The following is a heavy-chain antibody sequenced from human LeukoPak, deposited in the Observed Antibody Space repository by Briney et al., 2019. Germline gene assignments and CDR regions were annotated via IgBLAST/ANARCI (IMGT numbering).Heavy chain of an antibody. J-gene: IGHJ3*02. CDR1: GFTFDDYA. Sequence: GGSLRLSCATSGFTFDDYAIHWVRQAPGKGLEWVSGISWNSGKIVYADSVKGRFTISRDNAKNSVYLQMDSLRAEDTALYYCAKETHSTMVPGYAFDIWGQGTMATVSS. D-gene: IGHD2-8*01. CDR2: ISWNSGKI. CDR3: AKETHSTMVPGYAFDI. V-gene: IGHV3-9*01.